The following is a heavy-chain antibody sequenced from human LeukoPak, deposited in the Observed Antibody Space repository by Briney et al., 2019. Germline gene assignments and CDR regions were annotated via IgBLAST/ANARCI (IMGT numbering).Heavy chain of an antibody. CDR1: GFTFSSYA. Sequence: GGSLRLSCAASGFTFSSYAMSWVRQAPGKGLEWVSAISGSGSSTYYADSVKGRFTISRDNSKNTLYLQMNSLRAEDTAVYYCAKDADSSNWYNWFDPWGQGTLVTVSS. CDR2: ISGSGSST. D-gene: IGHD6-13*01. CDR3: AKDADSSNWYNWFDP. J-gene: IGHJ5*02. V-gene: IGHV3-23*01.